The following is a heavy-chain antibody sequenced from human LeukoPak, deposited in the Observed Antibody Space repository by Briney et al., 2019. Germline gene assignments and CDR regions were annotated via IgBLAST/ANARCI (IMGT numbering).Heavy chain of an antibody. D-gene: IGHD5-24*01. CDR1: GFTFSSYA. CDR3: ARNGEMATFGDAFDI. V-gene: IGHV3-64*01. Sequence: GSLILSCAASGFTFSSYAMHLVRQAPGKGLEYVSAISSNGGSTYYANSVKGRFTISRANSTNTLYLQMGSLRAEDMAVYYCARNGEMATFGDAFDIWGQGTMVTVSS. J-gene: IGHJ3*02. CDR2: ISSNGGST.